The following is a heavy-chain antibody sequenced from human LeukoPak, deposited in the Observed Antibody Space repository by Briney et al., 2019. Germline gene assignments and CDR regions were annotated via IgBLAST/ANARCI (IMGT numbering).Heavy chain of an antibody. CDR2: IYWNVDK. CDR1: GFSLRTSGVG. V-gene: IGHV2-5*01. D-gene: IGHD2-2*01. Sequence: SGPTLVKPTQTLTLTCTFSGFSLRTSGVGVGWIRQPPGKALEWLALIYWNVDKRYSPSLKSRLTITKDTSKNQVVLTMTNMDPVDTATYYCARRYCSSTSCPPPNQSNYYYYGMDVWGQGTTVTVSS. J-gene: IGHJ6*02. CDR3: ARRYCSSTSCPPPNQSNYYYYGMDV.